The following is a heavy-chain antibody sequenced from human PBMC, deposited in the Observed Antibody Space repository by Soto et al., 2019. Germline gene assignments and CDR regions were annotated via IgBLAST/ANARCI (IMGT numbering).Heavy chain of an antibody. V-gene: IGHV3-23*01. Sequence: GGSLRLSCAASGFTFTSYAMSWVRQAPGKGLEWVSTVSAGGTTTYFADSVKGRFAISGDNSKNTVYLQMTSLRTEDTAVYYCAKHILVDTSSLFVSWCQGTLVTVSS. CDR2: VSAGGTTT. CDR1: GFTFTSYA. CDR3: AKHILVDTSSLFVS. J-gene: IGHJ4*02. D-gene: IGHD5-18*01.